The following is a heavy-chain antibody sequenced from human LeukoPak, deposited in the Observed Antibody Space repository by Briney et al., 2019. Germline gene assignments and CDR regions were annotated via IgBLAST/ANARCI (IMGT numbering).Heavy chain of an antibody. V-gene: IGHV4-59*01. CDR3: ARGNLASITIFGVVYNWFDP. CDR1: GGSISSYY. CDR2: IYYSGST. J-gene: IGHJ5*02. Sequence: SETLSLTCTVSGGSISSYYWSWIRQPPGKGLEWIGYIYYSGSTNYNPSLKSRVTISVDTSKNQFSLKLSSVTAADTAVYYCARGNLASITIFGVVYNWFDPWGQGTPVTVSS. D-gene: IGHD3-3*01.